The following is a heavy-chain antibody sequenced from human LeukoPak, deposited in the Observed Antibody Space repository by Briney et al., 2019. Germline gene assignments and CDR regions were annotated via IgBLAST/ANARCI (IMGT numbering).Heavy chain of an antibody. J-gene: IGHJ4*02. Sequence: SETLSLTCTVSGGSISSGSYYWSWIRQPAGKGLEWIGRIYTSGSTNYNPSLKSRVTISVDTSKNQFSLKLSSVTAADTAVYYCAREKRGWLQHDYWGQGTLVTVSS. D-gene: IGHD5-24*01. V-gene: IGHV4-61*02. CDR3: AREKRGWLQHDY. CDR2: IYTSGST. CDR1: GGSISSGSYY.